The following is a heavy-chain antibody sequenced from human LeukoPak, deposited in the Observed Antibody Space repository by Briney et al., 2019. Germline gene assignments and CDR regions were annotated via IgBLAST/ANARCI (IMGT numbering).Heavy chain of an antibody. CDR1: GYTFTSCG. CDR2: ISAYNGNT. V-gene: IGHV1-18*01. J-gene: IGHJ6*02. CDR3: AREKYCSSTSCYTYYYYGMDV. Sequence: ASVKVSCKASGYTFTSCGISWVRQAPGQGLEWMGWISAYNGNTNYAQKLQGRVTMTTDTSTSTAYMELRSLRSDDTAVYYCAREKYCSSTSCYTYYYYGMDVWGQGTTVTVSS. D-gene: IGHD2-2*02.